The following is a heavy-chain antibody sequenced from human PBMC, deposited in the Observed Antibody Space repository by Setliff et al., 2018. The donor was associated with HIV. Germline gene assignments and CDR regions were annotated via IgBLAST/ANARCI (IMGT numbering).Heavy chain of an antibody. Sequence: SETLSLTCTVSGGSISSYYWSWIRKPPGKGLEWIGNIHSSGSTNYNPSLKRRVIISIDTSKNQFSLDLLSVTAADTAVYYCARGRLRVWLGSPHAFDIWGQGTMVTVSS. J-gene: IGHJ3*02. CDR3: ARGRLRVWLGSPHAFDI. CDR2: IHSSGST. CDR1: GGSISSYY. V-gene: IGHV4-4*09. D-gene: IGHD6-19*01.